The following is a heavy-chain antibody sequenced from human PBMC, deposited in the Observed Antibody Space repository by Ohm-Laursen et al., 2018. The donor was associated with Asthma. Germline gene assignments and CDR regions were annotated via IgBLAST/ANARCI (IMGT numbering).Heavy chain of an antibody. CDR2: ISSTGGST. CDR3: AKVDLTYYNAMDV. CDR1: KFTFSNYA. D-gene: IGHD3/OR15-3a*01. V-gene: IGHV3-23*01. Sequence: SLRLSCTASKFTFSNYAMNWVRQPPGKGLEWVSEISSTGGSTDYADSVKGRFTTSRDNSKSTMYLQMNSLRAEDTAVYYCAKVDLTYYNAMDVWGQGTTVTVSS. J-gene: IGHJ6*02.